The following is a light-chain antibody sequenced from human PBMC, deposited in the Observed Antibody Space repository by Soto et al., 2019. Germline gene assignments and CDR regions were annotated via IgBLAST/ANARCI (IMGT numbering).Light chain of an antibody. Sequence: QSVLTQPPSVSGAPGQRVTISCTGSSSNIGAGYDVHWYQQLPGTAPKLLIYGNSNRPSGVPDRFSGSKSGTSASLAITGLQAEDEADYSCQSYDGSLSGPVFGGGTQLTVL. V-gene: IGLV1-40*01. CDR2: GNS. J-gene: IGLJ7*01. CDR1: SSNIGAGYD. CDR3: QSYDGSLSGPV.